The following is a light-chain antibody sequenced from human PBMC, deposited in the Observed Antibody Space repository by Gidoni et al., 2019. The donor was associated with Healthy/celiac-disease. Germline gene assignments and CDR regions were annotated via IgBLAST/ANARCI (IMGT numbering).Light chain of an antibody. CDR3: QQYGGSPQYT. V-gene: IGKV3-20*01. Sequence: EIVLTQSPGTLSLSPGEGATLSCRASQSVSSSYLAWYQQKPGQAPRLLIYGASSRATGLPDRCSGSGSGTEVTLTISRLEPEDFAVYYCQQYGGSPQYTFGQGTKLEIK. CDR1: QSVSSSY. CDR2: GAS. J-gene: IGKJ2*01.